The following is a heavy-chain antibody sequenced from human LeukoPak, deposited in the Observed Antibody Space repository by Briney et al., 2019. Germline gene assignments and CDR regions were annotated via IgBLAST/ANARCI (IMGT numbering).Heavy chain of an antibody. CDR1: GFTFSSYG. CDR2: ICYDGSNK. V-gene: IGHV3-33*01. Sequence: PGGSLRLSCAASGFTFSSYGMHWVRQAPGKGLEWVAVICYDGSNKYYADSVKGRFTISRDNSKNTLYLQMNSLRAEDTAVYYCARDPGVYYDSSGYYSLAYYFDYWGQGTLVTVSS. CDR3: ARDPGVYYDSSGYYSLAYYFDY. J-gene: IGHJ4*02. D-gene: IGHD3-22*01.